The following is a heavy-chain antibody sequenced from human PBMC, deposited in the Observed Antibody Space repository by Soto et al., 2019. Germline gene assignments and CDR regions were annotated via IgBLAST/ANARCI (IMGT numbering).Heavy chain of an antibody. CDR2: ISSSGSTI. CDR1: GFTFSSYD. Sequence: PVGSLRLSCADSGFTFSSYDMNWVRQAPLKVLEWVSYISSSGSTIYYADSVKGRFTISRDNAKNSLYLQMNSLRAEDTAVYYCAGELDFWSGLRYYYYGMDVWGQGTTVTVSS. D-gene: IGHD3-3*01. J-gene: IGHJ6*02. CDR3: AGELDFWSGLRYYYYGMDV. V-gene: IGHV3-48*03.